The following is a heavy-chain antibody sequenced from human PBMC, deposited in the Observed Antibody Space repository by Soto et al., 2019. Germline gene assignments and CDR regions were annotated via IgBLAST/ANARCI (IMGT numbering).Heavy chain of an antibody. V-gene: IGHV4-4*02. Sequence: QVQLQESGPGLVKPSETLSLTCTVSGAPITTTKWWAWVRLPPGKGLEWIGELSRGDERSSNPSRECRFPMPLYKSNNPSSLKLTSVPAADTAIYYCETPTISYTWGVWGRGTAVTVSS. J-gene: IGHJ6*02. D-gene: IGHD3-16*01. CDR1: GAPITTTKW. CDR3: ETPTISYTWGV. CDR2: LSRGDER.